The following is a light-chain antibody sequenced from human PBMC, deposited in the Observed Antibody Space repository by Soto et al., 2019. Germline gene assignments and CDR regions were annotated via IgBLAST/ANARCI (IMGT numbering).Light chain of an antibody. J-gene: IGKJ2*01. V-gene: IGKV3-20*01. CDR3: QQYDSTPLYT. CDR2: GAT. Sequence: EIVLTQSPGTLSLSPGERATLSCRASQSVRSSYLAWYRQKPGQAPRLLIYGATSRATGIPDRFSGSGSGTDFTLTISILEPEDFAVYYCQQYDSTPLYTFGQGTKVDIK. CDR1: QSVRSSY.